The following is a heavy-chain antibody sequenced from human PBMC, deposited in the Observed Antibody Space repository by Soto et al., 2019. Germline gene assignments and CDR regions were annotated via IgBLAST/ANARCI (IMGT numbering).Heavy chain of an antibody. Sequence: SETLSLTCAVYGGSFSGYYWSWIRQPPGKGLEWIGEINHSGSTNYNPSLKSRVTISVDTSKNQFSLKLSSVTAADTAVYYRARGQYTIFGVVIHADYFDYWGQGTLVT. J-gene: IGHJ4*02. V-gene: IGHV4-34*01. D-gene: IGHD3-3*01. CDR1: GGSFSGYY. CDR2: INHSGST. CDR3: ARGQYTIFGVVIHADYFDY.